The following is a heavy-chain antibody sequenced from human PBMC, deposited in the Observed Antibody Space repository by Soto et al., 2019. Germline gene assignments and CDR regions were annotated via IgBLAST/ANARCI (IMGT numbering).Heavy chain of an antibody. Sequence: QVQLVQSGAEVKKPGSSVKVSCKASGGTFSSYAISWVRQAPGQGLEWMGGIIPIFGTSNYAQKFQGRVTITADKSTSTAYMERSSLRSEDTAVYYCARDLGVTSTSLYGMDVWGQGTTVTVSS. J-gene: IGHJ6*02. V-gene: IGHV1-69*06. CDR3: ARDLGVTSTSLYGMDV. CDR1: GGTFSSYA. CDR2: IIPIFGTS. D-gene: IGHD2-2*01.